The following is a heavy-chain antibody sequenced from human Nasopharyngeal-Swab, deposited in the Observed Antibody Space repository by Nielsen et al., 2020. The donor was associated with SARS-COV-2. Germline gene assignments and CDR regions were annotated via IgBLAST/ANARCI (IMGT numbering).Heavy chain of an antibody. V-gene: IGHV3-21*04. CDR2: ISSSSSYI. D-gene: IGHD3-22*01. Sequence: GGSLRLSCAASGFTFSSYWMNWVRQAPGKGLEWVSSISSSSSYIYYAGSVRGRFTISRDNAKNSLYLQMNSLRAEDTAVYYCARDCDDSSGSAYYYGMDVWGQGTTVTVSS. J-gene: IGHJ6*02. CDR1: GFTFSSYW. CDR3: ARDCDDSSGSAYYYGMDV.